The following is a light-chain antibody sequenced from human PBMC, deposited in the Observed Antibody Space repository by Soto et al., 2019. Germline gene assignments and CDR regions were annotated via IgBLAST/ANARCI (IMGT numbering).Light chain of an antibody. Sequence: QSVLTQPACVSGSPGQSITISCTGTSSDIGNYDFVSWYQQVPGTAPKAMIYEVSSRPSGVSNRLSGSKSGNTASLTISGLQAEDEAYYYCSSYTTSTSFILFGGGTKVTVL. CDR2: EVS. CDR3: SSYTTSTSFIL. CDR1: SSDIGNYDF. J-gene: IGLJ2*01. V-gene: IGLV2-14*01.